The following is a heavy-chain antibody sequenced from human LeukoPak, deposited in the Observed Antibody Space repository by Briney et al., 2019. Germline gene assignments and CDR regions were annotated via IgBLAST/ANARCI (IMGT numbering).Heavy chain of an antibody. CDR3: ARGYCSSNTCYIAFDI. V-gene: IGHV3-48*01. CDR1: GFTFSIYS. CDR2: ISSSGTTI. J-gene: IGHJ3*02. D-gene: IGHD2-2*02. Sequence: GGSLRLSCAASGFTFSIYSMNWVRQAPGKGLEWVSYISSSGTTIYYADSVKGRFTISRDNPKNSLYLQMNSLRAEDTAVYYCARGYCSSNTCYIAFDIWGQGTMVTVSS.